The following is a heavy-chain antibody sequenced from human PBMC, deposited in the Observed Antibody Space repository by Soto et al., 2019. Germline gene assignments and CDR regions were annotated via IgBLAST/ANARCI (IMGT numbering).Heavy chain of an antibody. Sequence: QVQLVQSGAEVKKPGSSVKVSCKASGCTFSSYTISWVRQAPGQGLEWMGRIIPILGIANYAKKFQGRVKITADKSTSTAYMELSSLRSEDTAVDYCARDGYSGYDRNNTLWVAFDIWGQGTMVTVSS. CDR2: IIPILGIA. CDR1: GCTFSSYT. J-gene: IGHJ3*02. D-gene: IGHD5-12*01. V-gene: IGHV1-69*02. CDR3: ARDGYSGYDRNNTLWVAFDI.